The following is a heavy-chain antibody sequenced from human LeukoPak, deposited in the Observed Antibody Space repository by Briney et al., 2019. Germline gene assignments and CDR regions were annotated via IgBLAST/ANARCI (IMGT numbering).Heavy chain of an antibody. Sequence: PGGSLRLSCAASGFTSSSYAMSWVRQAPGKGLEWVSAISGSGGSTYYADSVKGRFTISRDNSKNTLYLQMNSLRAEDTAVYYCAKKASSSWYPHLYLFDYWGQGTLVTVSS. CDR3: AKKASSSWYPHLYLFDY. D-gene: IGHD6-13*01. CDR2: ISGSGGST. J-gene: IGHJ4*02. CDR1: GFTSSSYA. V-gene: IGHV3-23*01.